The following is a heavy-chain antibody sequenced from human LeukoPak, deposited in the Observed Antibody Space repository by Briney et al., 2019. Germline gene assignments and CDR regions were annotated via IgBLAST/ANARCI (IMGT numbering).Heavy chain of an antibody. V-gene: IGHV1-46*01. Sequence: ASVTVSCKASGYTFTSYYMHWVRQAPGQGLEWTGIINPSGGSTSYAQKFQGRVTMTRDTSTSTVYMELSSLRSEDTAVYYCARDGVTIFGVVYHYYYMDVWGKGTTVTVSS. CDR1: GYTFTSYY. CDR2: INPSGGST. CDR3: ARDGVTIFGVVYHYYYMDV. J-gene: IGHJ6*03. D-gene: IGHD3-3*01.